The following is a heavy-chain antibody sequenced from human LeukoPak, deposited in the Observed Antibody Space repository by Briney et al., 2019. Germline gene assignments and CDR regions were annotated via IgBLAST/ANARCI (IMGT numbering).Heavy chain of an antibody. V-gene: IGHV1-69*05. CDR3: AGSLPGWRDAFDI. Sequence: ASVKVSCKASGGTFSSYAISWVRQAPGQGLELMGGIIPIFGTANYAQKFQGRVTITTDESTSTAYMELSSLRSEDTAVYYCAGSLPGWRDAFDIWGQGTMVTVSS. J-gene: IGHJ3*02. CDR1: GGTFSSYA. D-gene: IGHD2-15*01. CDR2: IIPIFGTA.